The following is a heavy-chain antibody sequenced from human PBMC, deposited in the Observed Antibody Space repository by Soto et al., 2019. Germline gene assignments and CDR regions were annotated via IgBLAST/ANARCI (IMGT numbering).Heavy chain of an antibody. D-gene: IGHD1-1*01. CDR1: GFTFSSYG. CDR2: ISYDGSNK. CDR3: GKEKRELEVLGY. V-gene: IGHV3-30*18. J-gene: IGHJ4*02. Sequence: GGSLRLSCSASGFTFSSYGMHWVRQAPGKGLEWVAVISYDGSNKYYADSVKGRFTISRDNSKNTLYLQMNSLRAEDTAVYYCGKEKRELEVLGYWGQGTLGAVSS.